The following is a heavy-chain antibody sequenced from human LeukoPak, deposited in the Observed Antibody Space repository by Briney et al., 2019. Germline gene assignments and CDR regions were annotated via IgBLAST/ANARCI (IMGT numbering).Heavy chain of an antibody. V-gene: IGHV1-69*05. J-gene: IGHJ6*03. Sequence: ASVKVSCKASGGTFSSYAISWVRQAPGQGLEWMGRIIPIFGTANYAQKFQGRVTMTRDTSTSTVYMELSSLRSEDTAVYYCARRGPKDYYYYYMDVWGKGTTVTVSS. CDR3: ARRGPKDYYYYYMDV. CDR1: GGTFSSYA. CDR2: IIPIFGTA.